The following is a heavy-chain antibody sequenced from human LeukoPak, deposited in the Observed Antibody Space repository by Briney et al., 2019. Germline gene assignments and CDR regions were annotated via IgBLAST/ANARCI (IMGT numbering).Heavy chain of an antibody. D-gene: IGHD2-2*01. CDR2: ISAYNGNT. J-gene: IGHJ6*02. Sequence: GASVKVSCKASGYTFTSYGISWVRQAPGQGLEWMGWISAYNGNTNYAQKLQGRVTMTTDTSTSTAYMELRSRRSDDTAVYYCAREGLEYCSSTSCQASYYYYGMDVWGQGTTVTVSS. CDR3: AREGLEYCSSTSCQASYYYYGMDV. CDR1: GYTFTSYG. V-gene: IGHV1-18*01.